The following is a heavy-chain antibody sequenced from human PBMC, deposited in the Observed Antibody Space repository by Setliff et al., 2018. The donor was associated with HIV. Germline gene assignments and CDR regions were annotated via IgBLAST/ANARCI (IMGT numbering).Heavy chain of an antibody. CDR3: ASEAWTSYRSSSGYYYYYYMDV. Sequence: SETLSLTCTVSGDSVSSASYYWSWIRQPPGKGLEWIGYIYYSGTTKYNPSLKSRVTISVDTSKNQFSLKLSSVTAADTAVYYCASEAWTSYRSSSGYYYYYYMDVWGKGTTVTVSS. J-gene: IGHJ6*03. D-gene: IGHD6-6*01. CDR2: IYYSGTT. CDR1: GDSVSSASYY. V-gene: IGHV4-61*01.